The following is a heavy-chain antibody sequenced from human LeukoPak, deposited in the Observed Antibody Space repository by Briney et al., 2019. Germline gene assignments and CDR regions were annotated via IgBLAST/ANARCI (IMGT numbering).Heavy chain of an antibody. CDR3: AAKASGWHFPFDY. J-gene: IGHJ4*02. V-gene: IGHV3-23*01. CDR1: GFTFSSYA. CDR2: ITSTGSST. D-gene: IGHD6-19*01. Sequence: GGSLRLSCAASGFTFSSYAMSWVRQAPGKGLEWVSAITSTGSSTYYADSVKGRFTISRDNSKNTLYLQMNSLRAEDTAVYYCAAKASGWHFPFDYWGQGTLVTVSS.